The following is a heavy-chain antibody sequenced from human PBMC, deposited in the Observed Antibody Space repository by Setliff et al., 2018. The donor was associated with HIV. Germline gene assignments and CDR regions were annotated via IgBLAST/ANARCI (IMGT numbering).Heavy chain of an antibody. D-gene: IGHD3-10*01. V-gene: IGHV3-30*02. CDR1: GFTFSSYG. CDR2: IRHDGINE. Sequence: GSLRLSCAASGFTFSSYGMHWVRQAPGKGLEWVTFIRHDGINEDYRDSVKGRFSVSRDNSKNTVFLQMNSLRVEDTAVYYCARSVIGYYYYGMDVWGQGTLVTVSS. CDR3: ARSVIGYYYYGMDV. J-gene: IGHJ6*02.